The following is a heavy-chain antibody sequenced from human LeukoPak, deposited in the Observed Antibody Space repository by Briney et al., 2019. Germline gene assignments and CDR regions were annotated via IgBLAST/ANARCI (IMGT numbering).Heavy chain of an antibody. D-gene: IGHD2-8*01. J-gene: IGHJ4*02. CDR1: GFTFSGYP. CDR3: ARDNVSDFDY. V-gene: IGHV3-30-3*01. Sequence: GKSLRLSCAASGFTFSGYPIHWVRQAPGKGLEWVAVISYDGSNKYYADSVKGRFTISRDNSKNTLYLQMNSLRAEDTAVYYCARDNVSDFDYWGQGTLVTVSS. CDR2: ISYDGSNK.